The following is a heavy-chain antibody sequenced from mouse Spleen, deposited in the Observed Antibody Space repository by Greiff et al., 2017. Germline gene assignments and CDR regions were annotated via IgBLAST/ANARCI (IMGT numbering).Heavy chain of an antibody. CDR3: AREGNSDYAMDY. V-gene: IGHV3-6*02. D-gene: IGHD2-1*01. CDR1: GYSIPSGYY. CDR2: ISYDGSN. Sequence: EVQLQQSGPGLVKPSQSLSLTCSVTGYSIPSGYYWNWIRQFPGNKLEWMGYISYDGSNHYNPSLKNRISITRDTSKNQFFLKWNSVTTEDTATYYCAREGNSDYAMDYWGQGTSVTVSS. J-gene: IGHJ4*01.